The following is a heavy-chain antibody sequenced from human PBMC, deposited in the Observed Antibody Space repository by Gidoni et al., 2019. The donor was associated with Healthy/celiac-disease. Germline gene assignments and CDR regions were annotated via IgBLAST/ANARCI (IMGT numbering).Heavy chain of an antibody. V-gene: IGHV3-53*01. D-gene: IGHD6-19*01. CDR3: ARDLRYSSGWSQIDAFDI. CDR2: IYSGGST. J-gene: IGHJ3*02. Sequence: EVQLVESGGGLIQPGGSLRLSCAASGFTVSSNYMSWVRQAPGKGLEWVSVIYSGGSTYYADSVKGRFTISRDNSKNTLYLQMNSLRAEDTAVYYCARDLRYSSGWSQIDAFDIWGQGTMVTVSS. CDR1: GFTVSSNY.